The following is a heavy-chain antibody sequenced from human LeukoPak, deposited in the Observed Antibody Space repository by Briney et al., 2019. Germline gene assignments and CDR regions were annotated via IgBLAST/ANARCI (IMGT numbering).Heavy chain of an antibody. CDR1: GGSISSYY. CDR3: ARDDDSGSSY. CDR2: IYYSGST. V-gene: IGHV4-59*01. D-gene: IGHD1-26*01. J-gene: IGHJ4*02. Sequence: SETLSLTSTVSGGSISSYYWSWIRQPPGKGLEWIGYIYYSGSTNYNPSLKSRVTISVDTSKNQFSLKLSSVTAADTAVYYCARDDDSGSSYWGQGTLVTVSS.